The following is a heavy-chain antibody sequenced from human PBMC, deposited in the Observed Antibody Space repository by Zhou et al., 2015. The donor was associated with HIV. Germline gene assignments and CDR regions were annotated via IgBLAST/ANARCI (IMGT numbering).Heavy chain of an antibody. CDR2: IIPLLGTT. J-gene: IGHJ5*02. D-gene: IGHD2-21*01. Sequence: QVQLVQSGGEAKKPGSSVKVSCQASGGTSTNYAVSWVRQAPGRGLEWMGAIIPLLGTTNYAQKFQGRVTITADESTSTAYMELSSLRSEDTAVYYCAREVMPPPPGDWFDPGAREPWSPSPQ. V-gene: IGHV1-69*01. CDR3: AREVMPPPPGDWFDP. CDR1: GGTSTNYA.